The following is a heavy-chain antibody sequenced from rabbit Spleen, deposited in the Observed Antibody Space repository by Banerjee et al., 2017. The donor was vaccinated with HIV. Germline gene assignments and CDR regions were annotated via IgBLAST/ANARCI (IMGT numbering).Heavy chain of an antibody. D-gene: IGHD8-1*01. Sequence: QSLEESGGDLVKPGASLTLTCTASGFSFSSDYDMCWVRQAPGKGPEWIACIYAGSSGTPYYATWAKGRLTISKTSSTTVTLQMTSLTAADTATYFCARDSGSSFSSYGMDLWGLGTLVTVS. V-gene: IGHV1S40*01. CDR3: ARDSGSSFSSYGMDL. J-gene: IGHJ6*01. CDR2: IYAGSSGTP. CDR1: GFSFSSDYD.